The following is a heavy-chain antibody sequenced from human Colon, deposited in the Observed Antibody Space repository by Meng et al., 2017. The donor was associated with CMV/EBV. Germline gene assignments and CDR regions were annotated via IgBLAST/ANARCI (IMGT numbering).Heavy chain of an antibody. J-gene: IGHJ3*02. D-gene: IGHD4-23*01. Sequence: SCVASGFTFSGNAMAWVRQAAGKGLGWVSAFEGGTSNTHYANSVKGRFTISRDNSKNMLYLQMNSLRAEDTAIYYCAKDLLRWAFDIWGQGTMVTVSS. V-gene: IGHV3-23*01. CDR1: GFTFSGNA. CDR3: AKDLLRWAFDI. CDR2: FEGGTSNT.